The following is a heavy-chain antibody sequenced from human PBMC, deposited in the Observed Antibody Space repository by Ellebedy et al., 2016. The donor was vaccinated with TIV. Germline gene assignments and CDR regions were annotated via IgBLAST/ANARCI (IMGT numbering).Heavy chain of an antibody. D-gene: IGHD3-22*01. Sequence: SVKVSXXASGGTFSSYAISWVRQAPGQGLEWMGGIIPIFGTANYAQKFQGRVTITADESTSTAYMELSSLRSEDTAVYYCARRRYYYDSSGYSAFDIWGQGTMVTVSS. J-gene: IGHJ3*02. V-gene: IGHV1-69*13. CDR1: GGTFSSYA. CDR3: ARRRYYYDSSGYSAFDI. CDR2: IIPIFGTA.